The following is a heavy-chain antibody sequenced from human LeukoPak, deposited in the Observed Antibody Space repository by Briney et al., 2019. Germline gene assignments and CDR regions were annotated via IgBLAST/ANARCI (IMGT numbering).Heavy chain of an antibody. CDR2: IIYSGGSI. CDR1: GGIPSDYY. V-gene: IGHV3-11*01. CDR3: AKDPPQSGYSSCWFFDAFDI. Sequence: LGGGLILSCAAAGGIPSDYYFSWFGRPAGRGGVGGSYIIYSGGSIYYADSVKGRFTISRDNSKNTLYLQMNSLRAEDTAVYYCAKDPPQSGYSSCWFFDAFDIWGQGTMVTVSS. D-gene: IGHD6-13*01. J-gene: IGHJ3*02.